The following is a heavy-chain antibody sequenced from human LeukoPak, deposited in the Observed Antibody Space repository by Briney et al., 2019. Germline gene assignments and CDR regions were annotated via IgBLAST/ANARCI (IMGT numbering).Heavy chain of an antibody. Sequence: GGSLRLSCAASGFTFSSSAMSWVRQAPGKGLEWVSSISGSGSGGSTYYADSVKGLFTISRDNSKNTLYLQMNSLRAEDTAVYYCARERTGSYYFDYWGQGTLVTVSS. CDR3: ARERTGSYYFDY. V-gene: IGHV3-23*01. D-gene: IGHD3-10*01. CDR2: ISGSGSGGST. CDR1: GFTFSSSA. J-gene: IGHJ4*02.